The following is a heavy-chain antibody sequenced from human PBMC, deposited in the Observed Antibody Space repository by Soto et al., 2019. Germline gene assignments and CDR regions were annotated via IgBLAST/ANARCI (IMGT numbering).Heavy chain of an antibody. J-gene: IGHJ4*02. CDR1: GGSFSVYY. D-gene: IGHD3-3*01. V-gene: IGHV4-34*01. CDR2: INHSGST. CDR3: ARAYYDFWSGYYQIYDY. Sequence: SETLSLTCAVYGGSFSVYYWSWIREPPGKGLEWIGEINHSGSTNYNPSLKSRVTISVDTSKNQFSLKLSSVTAADTAVYYCARAYYDFWSGYYQIYDYWGQGTLVTVSS.